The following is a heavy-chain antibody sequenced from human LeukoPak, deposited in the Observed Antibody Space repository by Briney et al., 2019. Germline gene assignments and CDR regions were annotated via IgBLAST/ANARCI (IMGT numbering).Heavy chain of an antibody. V-gene: IGHV4-59*01. J-gene: IGHJ4*02. Sequence: SETLSLTCTVSGGSISSYYWSWIRQPPGKGLEGTGYIYYSGSTNYNPSLKSRVTISVDTSKNQFSLKLSSVTAADTAVYYCARDKSYSSGFDYWGQGTLVTVSS. CDR2: IYYSGST. D-gene: IGHD6-19*01. CDR3: ARDKSYSSGFDY. CDR1: GGSISSYY.